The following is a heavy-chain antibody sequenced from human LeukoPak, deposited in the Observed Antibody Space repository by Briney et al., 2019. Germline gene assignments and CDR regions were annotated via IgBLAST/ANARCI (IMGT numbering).Heavy chain of an antibody. CDR3: ASSVDTAMVASGVFDY. D-gene: IGHD5-18*01. J-gene: IGHJ4*02. CDR2: IYYSGST. V-gene: IGHV4-39*01. Sequence: SETLSLTCTVSGGSISSSSYYWGWIRPPPGKGLEGIGSIYYSGSTYYNPSLKSRVTISVDKPKNQFSQKLGSVTAADAAVYYCASSVDTAMVASGVFDYWGQGTLVTVSS. CDR1: GGSISSSSYY.